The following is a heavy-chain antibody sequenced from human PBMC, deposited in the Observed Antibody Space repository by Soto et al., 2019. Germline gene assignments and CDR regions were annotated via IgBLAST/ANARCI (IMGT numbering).Heavy chain of an antibody. V-gene: IGHV1-69*06. CDR3: ARAIAAAGPYYYYGMDV. CDR2: IIPIFGTA. D-gene: IGHD6-13*01. J-gene: IGHJ6*02. Sequence: SVKVSCKASGGTFSSYAISWVRQAPGQGLEWMGGIIPIFGTANYAQKFQGRVTITADKSTSTAYMELGSLRSEDTAVYYCARAIAAAGPYYYYGMDVWGQGTTVTVSS. CDR1: GGTFSSYA.